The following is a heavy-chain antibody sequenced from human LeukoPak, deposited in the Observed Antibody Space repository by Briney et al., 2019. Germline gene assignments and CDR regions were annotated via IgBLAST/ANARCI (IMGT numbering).Heavy chain of an antibody. CDR1: GGSISSSSYY. D-gene: IGHD6-6*01. J-gene: IGHJ6*03. Sequence: SETLSLTCTVSGGSISSSSYYWGWIRQPPGKGLEWIGSIYYSGSTYCNPSLKSRVTISVDTSKNRFSLKLSSVTAADTAVYYCARGSGQLAPGGYYYYYYMDVWGKGTTVTVSS. CDR3: ARGSGQLAPGGYYYYYYMDV. V-gene: IGHV4-39*07. CDR2: IYYSGST.